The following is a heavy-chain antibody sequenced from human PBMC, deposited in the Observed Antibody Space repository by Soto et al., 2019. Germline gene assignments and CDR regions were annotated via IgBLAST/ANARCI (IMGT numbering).Heavy chain of an antibody. CDR3: ARVSRYGPYYCYGMDV. D-gene: IGHD5-18*01. J-gene: IGHJ6*02. Sequence: ASETLSLTCTVSGGSISSSSYFLGWIRQPPGKGLEWIGSIYYSGSTYYNPSLKSRVTISVDTSKNQFSLKLSSVTAADTAVYYCARVSRYGPYYCYGMDVWGQGTTVTVSS. CDR1: GGSISSSSYF. CDR2: IYYSGST. V-gene: IGHV4-39*01.